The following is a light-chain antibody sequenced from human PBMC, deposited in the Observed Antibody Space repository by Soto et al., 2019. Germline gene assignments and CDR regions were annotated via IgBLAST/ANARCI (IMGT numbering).Light chain of an antibody. V-gene: IGKV3-20*01. CDR1: QSVSSNY. CDR3: PHYGRPAYT. J-gene: IGKJ2*01. CDR2: GAS. Sequence: EIVLTQSPGTLSLSPGERATLSCRASQSVSSNYLAWYPQKPGQAPRLLIYGASSRTTGIPDRFSGSGSGTDCPLTISRLEPEDVAVDYGPHYGRPAYTFGERTMLEIK.